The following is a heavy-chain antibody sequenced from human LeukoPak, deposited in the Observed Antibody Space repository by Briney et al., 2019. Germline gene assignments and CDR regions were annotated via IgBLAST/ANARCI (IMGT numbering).Heavy chain of an antibody. V-gene: IGHV3-23*01. D-gene: IGHD2-21*01. CDR2: ISGNGGST. CDR1: GFTFSSYA. Sequence: GGSLRLSCAASGFTFSSYAMSWVRQAPGQGLEWVAFISGNGGSTYYADSVKGRFTISRDNSKNTLYLQMTSLRAEATAVYYCAKRPRYSGDYWGQGPLATVSA. J-gene: IGHJ4*02. CDR3: AKRPRYSGDY.